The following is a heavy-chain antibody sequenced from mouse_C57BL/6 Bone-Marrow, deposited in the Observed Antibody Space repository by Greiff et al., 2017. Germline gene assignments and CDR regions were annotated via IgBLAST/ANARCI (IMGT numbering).Heavy chain of an antibody. J-gene: IGHJ3*01. CDR1: GFTFSSYA. D-gene: IGHD1-1*01. V-gene: IGHV5-4*01. CDR3: ARDRDYYGSSLFAY. CDR2: ISDGGSYT. Sequence: DVMLVESGGGLVKPGGSLKLSCAASGFTFSSYAMSWVRQTPEKRLEWVATISDGGSYTYYPDNVKGRFTISRDNAKNNLYLQMSHLQSEDTAMYYCARDRDYYGSSLFAYWGQGTLVTVSA.